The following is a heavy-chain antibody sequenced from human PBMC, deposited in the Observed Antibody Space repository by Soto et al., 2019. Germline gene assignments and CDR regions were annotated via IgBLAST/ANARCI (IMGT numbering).Heavy chain of an antibody. CDR2: INPNSGGT. CDR1: GYTFTGYY. Sequence: ASVKVSCNASGYTFTGYYMHWVRQAPGQGLEWMGWINPNSGGTNYAQKFQGRVTMTRDTSISTAYMELSRLRSDDTAVYYCARDTPDCSSTSFYDWFGTWGEGTPVPASP. D-gene: IGHD2-2*01. J-gene: IGHJ5*02. CDR3: ARDTPDCSSTSFYDWFGT. V-gene: IGHV1-2*02.